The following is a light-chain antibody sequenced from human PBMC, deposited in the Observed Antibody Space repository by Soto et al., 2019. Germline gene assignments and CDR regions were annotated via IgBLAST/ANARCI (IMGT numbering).Light chain of an antibody. Sequence: EILMTQSPVTLSVSPGESASLSCRASQRISGNLAWYQQRPGQAPRLLIYGATTRATGIPARFSGSGSGTEFTLTIGSLQSEDFAVYYCQQYNDWPPYTFGQGTKREMK. CDR3: QQYNDWPPYT. V-gene: IGKV3D-15*01. CDR1: QRISGN. J-gene: IGKJ2*01. CDR2: GAT.